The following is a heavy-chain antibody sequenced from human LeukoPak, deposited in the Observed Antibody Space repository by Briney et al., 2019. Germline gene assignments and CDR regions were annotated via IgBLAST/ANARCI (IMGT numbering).Heavy chain of an antibody. CDR3: ARGDVLRFLEWLPYFDY. CDR1: GFTFSSYA. D-gene: IGHD3-3*01. Sequence: GRSLRLSCAASGFTFSSYAMHWVRQAPGKGLEWVAVISYDGSNKYYADSVKGRFTISRDNSKNTLYLQMNSLRAEATAVYYCARGDVLRFLEWLPYFDYWGQGTLVTVSS. CDR2: ISYDGSNK. V-gene: IGHV3-30-3*01. J-gene: IGHJ4*02.